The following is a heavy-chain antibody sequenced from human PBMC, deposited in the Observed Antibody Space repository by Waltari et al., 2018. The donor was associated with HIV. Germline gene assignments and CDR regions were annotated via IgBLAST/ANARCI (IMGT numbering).Heavy chain of an antibody. J-gene: IGHJ2*01. CDR3: ARHALRVGAAYWNFDL. D-gene: IGHD1-26*01. CDR1: GGSVSRSSYF. V-gene: IGHV4-39*01. Sequence: QLQLQESGPGLVKPSETLYLTCAVSGGSVSRSSYFWGWIRQPPGKGLEGVGRFYYTGRAYYNPSLKSRVTISVDTSKNQFSLKVTSVTAADTAVYYCARHALRVGAAYWNFDLWGRGTLVTVSS. CDR2: FYYTGRA.